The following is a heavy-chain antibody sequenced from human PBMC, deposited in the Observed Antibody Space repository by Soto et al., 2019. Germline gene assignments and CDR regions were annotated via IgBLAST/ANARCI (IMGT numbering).Heavy chain of an antibody. CDR2: IKQDGSEK. CDR1: GFTISSYC. J-gene: IGHJ4*02. D-gene: IGHD3-9*01. V-gene: IGHV3-7*01. Sequence: GRLMRHSCAVAGFTISSYCILCVRQATGKGLEWVANIKQDGSEKYYVDSVKGRFTISRDNAKNSLYLQMNSLRAEDTAVYYCARDRTVLRYFDWLVSYWGQGTLVTVSS. CDR3: ARDRTVLRYFDWLVSY.